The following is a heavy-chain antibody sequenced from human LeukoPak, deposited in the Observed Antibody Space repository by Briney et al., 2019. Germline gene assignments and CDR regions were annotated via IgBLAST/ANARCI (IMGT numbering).Heavy chain of an antibody. Sequence: SVKVSCKASGGTFSSYTISWVRQAPGQGLEWMGRIIPILGIANYAQKFQGRVTITADKSTSTAYMELSSLRSEDTAVYYRARMGAGYNGMGFDYWGQGTLVTVSS. V-gene: IGHV1-69*02. D-gene: IGHD5-24*01. J-gene: IGHJ4*02. CDR1: GGTFSSYT. CDR2: IIPILGIA. CDR3: ARMGAGYNGMGFDY.